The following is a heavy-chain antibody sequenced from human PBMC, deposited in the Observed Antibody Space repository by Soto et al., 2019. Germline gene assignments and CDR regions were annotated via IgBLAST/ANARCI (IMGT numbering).Heavy chain of an antibody. V-gene: IGHV1-18*01. CDR3: ARGGQYGYLDY. D-gene: IGHD4-17*01. CDR1: GYTFTRFG. CDR2: ISPYNGDT. J-gene: IGHJ4*02. Sequence: QVQLVQSGAEVKKPGASVKVSCTTSGYTFTRFGITWVRQAPGQGLEWMGWISPYNGDTKYAEKLEGRVTLTTDTSTDTAYMELTSLTSDDTAEYYSARGGQYGYLDYWGQGTRVTVSS.